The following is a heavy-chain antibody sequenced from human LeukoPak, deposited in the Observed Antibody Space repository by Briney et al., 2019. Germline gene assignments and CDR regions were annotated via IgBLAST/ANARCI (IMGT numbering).Heavy chain of an antibody. CDR1: GYTFTSYD. D-gene: IGHD4-23*01. CDR3: ARVGPATVVSPFDY. CDR2: MNPNSGNT. V-gene: IGHV1-8*03. J-gene: IGHJ4*02. Sequence: VASVKVSCKASGYTFTSYDINWVRQATGQGLEWMGWMNPNSGNTGYAQKFQGRVTITRNTSISTAYMELSSLRSEDTAVYYCARVGPATVVSPFDYWGQGTLVTVSS.